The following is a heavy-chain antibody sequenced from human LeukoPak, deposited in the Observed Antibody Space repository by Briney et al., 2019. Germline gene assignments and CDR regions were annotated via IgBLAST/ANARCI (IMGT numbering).Heavy chain of an antibody. CDR1: GFTVSDNY. Sequence: PGGSLRLSCAASGFTVSDNYVTWVRQAPGKGLEWVSVIYGGGSTYYADSVKGRFTISRHNSKNTVYLQVNSLRAEDTAVYYCATTQPRSRILDSWGQGTLVTVSS. CDR2: IYGGGST. CDR3: ATTQPRSRILDS. J-gene: IGHJ4*02. V-gene: IGHV3-53*04. D-gene: IGHD1-26*01.